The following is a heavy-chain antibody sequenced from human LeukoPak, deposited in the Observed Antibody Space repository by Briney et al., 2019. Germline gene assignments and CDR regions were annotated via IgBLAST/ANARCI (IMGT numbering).Heavy chain of an antibody. Sequence: GGSPRLSCAASGFTFSSFGMSWVRHTPGKGLEWVSAISGSGDSTYYADSVKGRFTISRDNSKNKLYLQMNSLRAEDTAVYYCAKLHWGWYGGFDYWGQGTPVTVSS. CDR3: AKLHWGWYGGFDY. D-gene: IGHD3-10*01. V-gene: IGHV3-23*01. CDR2: ISGSGDST. CDR1: GFTFSSFG. J-gene: IGHJ4*02.